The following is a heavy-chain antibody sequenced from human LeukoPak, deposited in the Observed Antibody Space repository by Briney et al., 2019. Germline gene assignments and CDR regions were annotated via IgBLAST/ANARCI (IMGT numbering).Heavy chain of an antibody. V-gene: IGHV1-2*02. J-gene: IGHJ4*02. D-gene: IGHD4-23*01. CDR3: ARERGGNSGYDY. CDR1: GYTFTDYY. CDR2: IHSDSGGT. Sequence: ASVKVSCKASGYTFTDYYMHWVRQAPGQGLEWMGWIHSDSGGTSYAQKFQGRVTMTRDTSISTAYMELSRLRSDDTAVYYCARERGGNSGYDYWGQGTLVTVSS.